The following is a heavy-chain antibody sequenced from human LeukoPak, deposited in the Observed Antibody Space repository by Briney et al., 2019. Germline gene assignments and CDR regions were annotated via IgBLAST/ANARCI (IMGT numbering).Heavy chain of an antibody. V-gene: IGHV3-30-3*01. D-gene: IGHD3-10*01. CDR2: ISYDGSNK. Sequence: GGSLRLSCAASGFTFDDYAMHWVRQAPGKGLEWVAVISYDGSNKYYADSVKGRFTISRDNSKNTLYLQMNSLRAEDTAVYYCARDSVWFGDTPFGYFDYWGQGTLVTVSS. CDR1: GFTFDDYA. CDR3: ARDSVWFGDTPFGYFDY. J-gene: IGHJ4*02.